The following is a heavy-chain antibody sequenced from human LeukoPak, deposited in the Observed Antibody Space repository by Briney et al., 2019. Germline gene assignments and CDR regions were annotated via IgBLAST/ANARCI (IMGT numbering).Heavy chain of an antibody. J-gene: IGHJ5*01. V-gene: IGHV3-74*03. CDR3: ARGPQTADYWFDS. CDR1: GFTFSRSW. D-gene: IGHD1-1*01. Sequence: GGSLRLSCAASGFTFSRSWMHWVRQAPGKGLVWIARINSDGSSATYVDSVEGRLTISRDNAKNTLYLEMNSLRVDDTAVYYCARGPQTADYWFDSWGQGTLVTVSS. CDR2: INSDGSSA.